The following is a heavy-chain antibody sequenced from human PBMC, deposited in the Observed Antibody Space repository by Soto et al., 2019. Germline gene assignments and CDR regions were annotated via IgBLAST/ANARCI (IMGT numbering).Heavy chain of an antibody. CDR1: GYSFTSYW. V-gene: IGHV5-10-1*01. Sequence: GESLKISCKGSGYSFTSYWISWVRQMPGKGLEWMGRIDPSDSYTNYSPSFQGHVTISADKSISTAYLQWSSLKASDTAMYYCARHHCSSTSCPENWFDPWGQGTLVTVSS. CDR3: ARHHCSSTSCPENWFDP. D-gene: IGHD2-2*01. CDR2: IDPSDSYT. J-gene: IGHJ5*02.